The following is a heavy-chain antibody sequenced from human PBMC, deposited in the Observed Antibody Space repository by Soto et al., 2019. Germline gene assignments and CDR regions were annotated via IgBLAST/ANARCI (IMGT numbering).Heavy chain of an antibody. J-gene: IGHJ4*02. V-gene: IGHV3-33*01. CDR3: ARENRITIFGVVTLDYFEY. CDR2: IWYDGSNK. CDR1: GFTFSSYG. D-gene: IGHD3-3*01. Sequence: GVSLRLSCSASGFTFSSYGMHWVRQAPGKGLEWVAVIWYDGSNKYYADSVKGRFTISRDNSKNTLYLQMNSLRAEDTAVYYCARENRITIFGVVTLDYFEYWGQGTLVTVSS.